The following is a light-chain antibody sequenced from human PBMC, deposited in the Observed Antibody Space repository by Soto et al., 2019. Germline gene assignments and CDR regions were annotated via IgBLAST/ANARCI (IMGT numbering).Light chain of an antibody. CDR3: QQYGSSPIT. Sequence: EIVLTQSPATPSVSPGERATLSCRASQSVSSSYLAWYQQKPGQAPRLLIHGASSRATGIPDRISGSGSGTDFTLTISRLEPEDFAVYYCQQYGSSPITFGQGTRLEIK. V-gene: IGKV3-20*01. J-gene: IGKJ5*01. CDR1: QSVSSSY. CDR2: GAS.